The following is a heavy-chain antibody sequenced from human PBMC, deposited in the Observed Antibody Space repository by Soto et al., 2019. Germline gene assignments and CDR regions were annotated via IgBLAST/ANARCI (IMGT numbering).Heavy chain of an antibody. CDR1: GGSISSYY. Sequence: SETLSLTCTVSGGSISSYYWSWIRQPPGKGLEWIGYIYYSGSTNYNPSLKSRVTISVDTSKNQFSLKLSSVTAADTAVYYCARGRCRGGSCYPPHYYYGMDVWGEGTTVTVYS. CDR2: IYYSGST. CDR3: ARGRCRGGSCYPPHYYYGMDV. J-gene: IGHJ6*04. D-gene: IGHD2-15*01. V-gene: IGHV4-59*01.